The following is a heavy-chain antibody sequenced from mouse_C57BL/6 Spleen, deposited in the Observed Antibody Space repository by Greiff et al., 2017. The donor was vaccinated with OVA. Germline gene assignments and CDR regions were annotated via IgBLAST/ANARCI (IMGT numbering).Heavy chain of an antibody. Sequence: QVQLKESGPELVKPGASVKISCKASGYAFSSSWMNWVKQRPGKGLEWIGRIYPGDGDTNYNGKFKGKATLTADNSSSTAYMQLSSLTSEDSAVYFGARRDDGYYGGYYAMDYWGQGTSVTVSS. V-gene: IGHV1-82*01. CDR3: ARRDDGYYGGYYAMDY. J-gene: IGHJ4*01. CDR2: IYPGDGDT. CDR1: GYAFSSSW. D-gene: IGHD2-3*01.